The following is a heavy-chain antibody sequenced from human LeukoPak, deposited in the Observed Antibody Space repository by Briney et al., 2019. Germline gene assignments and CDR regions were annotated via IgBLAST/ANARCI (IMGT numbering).Heavy chain of an antibody. V-gene: IGHV3-33*01. Sequence: GGSLRLSCAASGFSFSTYGMHWVRQAPGKGLEWVAVIWYDGSKKYYADSVKGRFIISRDNSKNTLYLQMNSLRAEDTAVYYCAMVAVASEFDYWGQGTLVTVSS. D-gene: IGHD6-19*01. J-gene: IGHJ4*02. CDR2: IWYDGSKK. CDR3: AMVAVASEFDY. CDR1: GFSFSTYG.